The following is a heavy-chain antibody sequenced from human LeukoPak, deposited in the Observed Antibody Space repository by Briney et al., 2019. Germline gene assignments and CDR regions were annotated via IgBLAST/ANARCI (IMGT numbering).Heavy chain of an antibody. J-gene: IGHJ4*02. CDR2: VYKTGHT. CDR1: DNSISSFY. Sequence: SETLSLTCTVSDNSISSFYWSWIRQPPGQGLEWIGFVYKTGHTNYNPSLKSRVAISLDGSKSQVSLRLTSVTAADTAVYYCAPHRFGEPHFEYWGRGTLVTVSS. CDR3: APHRFGEPHFEY. D-gene: IGHD3-10*01. V-gene: IGHV4-59*08.